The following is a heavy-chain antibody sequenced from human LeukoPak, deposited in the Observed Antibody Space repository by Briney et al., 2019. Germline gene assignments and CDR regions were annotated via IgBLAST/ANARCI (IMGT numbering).Heavy chain of an antibody. D-gene: IGHD3-10*01. CDR1: GFTFSSYA. CDR2: ISGSGGST. CDR3: AGSDVLLWFGELLRYFDY. V-gene: IGHV3-23*01. Sequence: GGSLRLSCAASGFTFSSYAMSWVRQAPGKGLEWVSGISGSGGSTHYADSVKGRFTISRDNAKNSLYLQMNSLRAEDTAVYYCAGSDVLLWFGELLRYFDYWGQGTLLTVSS. J-gene: IGHJ4*02.